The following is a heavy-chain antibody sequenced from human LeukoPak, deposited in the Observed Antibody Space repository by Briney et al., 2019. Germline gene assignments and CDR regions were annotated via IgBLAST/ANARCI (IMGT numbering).Heavy chain of an antibody. CDR2: IYTSGST. CDR1: GGSISSGSYY. V-gene: IGHV4-61*02. J-gene: IGHJ3*02. D-gene: IGHD1-26*01. Sequence: SETLSLTCTVSGGSISSGSYYWSWIRQPAGKGLEWIGRIYTSGSTNYNPSLKSRVTISVDTSKNQFSLKLSSVTAADTAVYYCARDHSGSYLAHAFDIWGQGTMVTVSS. CDR3: ARDHSGSYLAHAFDI.